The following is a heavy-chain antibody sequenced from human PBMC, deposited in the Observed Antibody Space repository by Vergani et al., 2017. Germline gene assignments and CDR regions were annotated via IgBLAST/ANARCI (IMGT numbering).Heavy chain of an antibody. Sequence: EVQLLESGGGLVQPGGSLRLSCAASGFTFSSYGMSWVRQAPGKGLEWVSGINWNGGSTGYADSVKGRFTISRDNAKNSLYPQMNSLRAEDTALYYCARPYSSSWYFDYWGQGTLVTVSS. V-gene: IGHV3-20*04. D-gene: IGHD6-13*01. CDR2: INWNGGST. J-gene: IGHJ4*02. CDR1: GFTFSSYG. CDR3: ARPYSSSWYFDY.